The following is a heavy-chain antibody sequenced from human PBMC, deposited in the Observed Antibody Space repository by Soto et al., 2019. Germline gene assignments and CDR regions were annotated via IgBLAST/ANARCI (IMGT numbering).Heavy chain of an antibody. J-gene: IGHJ4*02. Sequence: SETLSLTCAVYGGSFSGYYWSWIRQPPGKGLEWIGEINHSGSTNYNPSLKSRVTISVDTSKNQFSLKLSSVTAADTAVYYCARWGPAKYYFDYWGQGTLVTVSS. CDR2: INHSGST. CDR3: ARWGPAKYYFDY. V-gene: IGHV4-34*01. CDR1: GGSFSGYY. D-gene: IGHD7-27*01.